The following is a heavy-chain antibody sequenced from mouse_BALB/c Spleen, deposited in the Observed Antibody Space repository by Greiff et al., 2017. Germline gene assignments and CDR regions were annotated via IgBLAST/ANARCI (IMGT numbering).Heavy chain of an antibody. Sequence: EVMLVESGGDLVKPGGSLKLSCAASGFTFSSYGMSWVRQTPDKRLEWVATISRGGSYTYYPDSVKGRFTISRDNAKNTLYLQLSSLKSEDTAMYSCARQTHYYGSSPYAMDYWGQGTSVTVSS. CDR3: ARQTHYYGSSPYAMDY. V-gene: IGHV5-6*01. J-gene: IGHJ4*01. CDR2: ISRGGSYT. D-gene: IGHD1-1*01. CDR1: GFTFSSYG.